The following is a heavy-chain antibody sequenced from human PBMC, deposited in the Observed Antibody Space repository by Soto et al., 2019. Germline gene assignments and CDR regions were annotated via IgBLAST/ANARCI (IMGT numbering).Heavy chain of an antibody. CDR1: GGSFSGYY. V-gene: IGHV4-34*01. J-gene: IGHJ4*02. CDR3: ARYDGWGSTLDY. CDR2: INHSGST. D-gene: IGHD2-2*01. Sequence: AETLSLTCAVYGGSFSGYYWSWIRQPPGEGLEWIGEINHSGSTNYNPSLKRRVTISVDTSKTQFSLKLSSVTAEDTAVYSCARYDGWGSTLDYWGQGTLVTVS.